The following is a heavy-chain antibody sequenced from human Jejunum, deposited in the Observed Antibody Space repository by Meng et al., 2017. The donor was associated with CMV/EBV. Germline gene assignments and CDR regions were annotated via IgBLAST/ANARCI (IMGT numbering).Heavy chain of an antibody. CDR1: FTAYT. Sequence: FTAYTISWVRQAPGPGLEWMGRIIPILDTTNYAQEFQGRVTITADKYTNTVYMELSRLRSEDTAMYYCVRDTLSCCGVDCYGNWFDPWGQGTLVTVSS. D-gene: IGHD2-21*01. CDR2: IIPILDTT. CDR3: VRDTLSCCGVDCYGNWFDP. V-gene: IGHV1-69*08. J-gene: IGHJ5*02.